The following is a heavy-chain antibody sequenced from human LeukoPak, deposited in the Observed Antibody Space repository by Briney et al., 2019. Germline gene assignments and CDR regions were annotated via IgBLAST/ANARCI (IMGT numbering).Heavy chain of an antibody. J-gene: IGHJ6*03. CDR2: ITSNGGST. CDR1: GFTFSNYA. V-gene: IGHV3-64*01. CDR3: ARGTIFGVYYMDA. Sequence: GGSLRLSCAASGFTFSNYAMHWVRQAPGKGLEFVSAITSNGGSTYYANSVKGRFTISRDNSKHTLYLQMGSLRAEDTAVYYCARGTIFGVYYMDAWGKGTTVTVSS. D-gene: IGHD3-3*01.